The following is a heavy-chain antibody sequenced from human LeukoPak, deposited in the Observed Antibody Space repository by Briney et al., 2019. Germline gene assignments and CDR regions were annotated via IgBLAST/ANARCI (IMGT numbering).Heavy chain of an antibody. CDR2: INPNSGGT. Sequence: ASVKVSCKASGYTFTGYYMHWVRRAPGQGLEWMGWINPNSGGTNYAQKFQGRVTMTRDTSISTAYMELSRLRSDDTAVYYCARAGLLWFGELNPDYYYGMDVWGQGTTVTVSS. V-gene: IGHV1-2*02. CDR3: ARAGLLWFGELNPDYYYGMDV. J-gene: IGHJ6*02. D-gene: IGHD3-10*01. CDR1: GYTFTGYY.